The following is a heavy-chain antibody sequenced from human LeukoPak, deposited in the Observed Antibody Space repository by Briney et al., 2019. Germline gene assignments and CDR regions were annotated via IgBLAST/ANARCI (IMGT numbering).Heavy chain of an antibody. CDR2: INPSGGPT. D-gene: IGHD3-10*01. Sequence: GASVKVSCKAPGYTFSTYLMHWVRQAPGQGLEWMGIINPSGGPTTYAQKFQGRVTMTRDMSTSTVYMELDSLTFDDTAVYYCARASTGSGALDYWGQGNLVTVS. J-gene: IGHJ4*02. CDR3: ARASTGSGALDY. CDR1: GYTFSTYL. V-gene: IGHV1-46*01.